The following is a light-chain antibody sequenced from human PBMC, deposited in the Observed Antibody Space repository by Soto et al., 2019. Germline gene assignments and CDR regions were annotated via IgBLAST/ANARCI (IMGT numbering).Light chain of an antibody. CDR3: HHYNTYST. Sequence: IQMTQSPSSLSASVGDRVTITCRASYNIRNSLNWYQQKPGKAPKLLIYAASSLESGVPSRFSGSGSGTEFTLTISSLQPDDFATYYCHHYNTYSTFGQGTKVDIK. J-gene: IGKJ1*01. CDR2: AAS. CDR1: YNIRNS. V-gene: IGKV1-5*03.